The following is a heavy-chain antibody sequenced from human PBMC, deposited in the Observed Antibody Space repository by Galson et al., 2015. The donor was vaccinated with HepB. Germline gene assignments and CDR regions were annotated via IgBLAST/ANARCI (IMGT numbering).Heavy chain of an antibody. V-gene: IGHV3-53*01. Sequence: SLRLSCAASGFSVSTNRMSWVRQAPVKGLEWVSVIYDGGSTYYADSVKGRFTISRDNSKNTLYLQMNGLRAEDTAVYLCAKIGYSNYQFHYWGQGTLVTVSS. CDR1: GFSVSTNR. CDR3: AKIGYSNYQFHY. D-gene: IGHD4-11*01. CDR2: IYDGGST. J-gene: IGHJ4*02.